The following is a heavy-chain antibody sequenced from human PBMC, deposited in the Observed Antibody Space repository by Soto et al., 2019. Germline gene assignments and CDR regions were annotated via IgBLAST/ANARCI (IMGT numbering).Heavy chain of an antibody. CDR2: IKSKTDGGTT. CDR1: GFTFSNAW. J-gene: IGHJ6*02. D-gene: IGHD2-2*01. CDR3: TTVHCSSTSCRDYYYYYGMDV. V-gene: IGHV3-15*07. Sequence: GGSLRLSCAASGFTFSNAWMNWVRQAPGKGLEWVGRIKSKTDGGTTDYAAPVKGRFTISRDDSKNTLYLQMNSLKTEDTAVYYCTTVHCSSTSCRDYYYYYGMDVWGQGTTVTVSS.